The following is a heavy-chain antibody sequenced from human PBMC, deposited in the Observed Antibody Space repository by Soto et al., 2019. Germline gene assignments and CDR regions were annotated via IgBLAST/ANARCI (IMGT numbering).Heavy chain of an antibody. CDR2: IAVGSGNT. J-gene: IGHJ6*02. CDR3: ARVEFSYYYDSSGSYYGMDV. Sequence: SVKVSCKASGFTFTSSAVQWVRQARGQRLEWIGWIAVGSGNTNYAQKFQERVTITRDMSTRTAYMELSSLRSEDTAVYYCARVEFSYYYDSSGSYYGMDVWGQGTTVTVSS. CDR1: GFTFTSSA. V-gene: IGHV1-58*01. D-gene: IGHD3-22*01.